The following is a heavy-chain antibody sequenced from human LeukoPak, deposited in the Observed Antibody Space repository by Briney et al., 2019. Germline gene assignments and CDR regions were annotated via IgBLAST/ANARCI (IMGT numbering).Heavy chain of an antibody. V-gene: IGHV4-59*01. CDR2: ISNSGST. CDR1: GGSISYYY. CDR3: ARDSRSSSWPYYYGIDV. J-gene: IGHJ6*04. D-gene: IGHD6-13*01. Sequence: SETLSLTCTVSGGSISYYYWSWLRQPPGKGLEWIGYISNSGSTNHNPSLKSRVTISLDTSKTQFSLRLSSVTAADTAVYYCARDSRSSSWPYYYGIDVWGKGTTVTVSS.